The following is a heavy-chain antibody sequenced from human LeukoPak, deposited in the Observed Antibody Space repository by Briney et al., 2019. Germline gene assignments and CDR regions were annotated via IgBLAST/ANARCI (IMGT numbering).Heavy chain of an antibody. J-gene: IGHJ4*02. CDR2: ISYDGSSK. V-gene: IGHV3-30*04. D-gene: IGHD2-15*01. CDR3: ARASQGSCSGGSCHYYFDY. CDR1: GFTFSSYA. Sequence: GGSLRLSCAASGFTFSSYAMHWVRQAPGKGLEWVAVISYDGSSKYYADSVKGRFTISRDNSKNTLYLQMNSLRAEDTAVYYCARASQGSCSGGSCHYYFDYWGQGTLVTVSS.